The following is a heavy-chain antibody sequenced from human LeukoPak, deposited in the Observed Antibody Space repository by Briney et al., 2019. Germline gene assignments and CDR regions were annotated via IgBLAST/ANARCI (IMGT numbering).Heavy chain of an antibody. CDR3: AKDKYGYNDYYFYGLDV. Sequence: GGSLRLSCAASGFTSDDYVTQGVRQAPGKGLEWVSNISWNSRSIGYADSAKCRFTISRDNAKNSLYLQMNSLRAEDTALYYCAKDKYGYNDYYFYGLDVWGQGTTVTVS. CDR2: ISWNSRSI. J-gene: IGHJ6*02. D-gene: IGHD5-24*01. V-gene: IGHV3-9*02. CDR1: GFTSDDYV.